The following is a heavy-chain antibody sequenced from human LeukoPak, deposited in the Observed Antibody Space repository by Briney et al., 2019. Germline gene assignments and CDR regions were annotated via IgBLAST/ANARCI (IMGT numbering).Heavy chain of an antibody. CDR1: GYTFITYT. CDR3: AREFDRDGCNRFFDY. D-gene: IGHD5-24*01. J-gene: IGHJ4*02. Sequence: ASVKVSCKASGYTFITYTMHWVRQAPGQRLEGMGWINAGNGNTKYSQKFQGRVTITRDTSASTAYMDLSSLRSEDTAVYYCAREFDRDGCNRFFDYWGQGTLVTVSS. CDR2: INAGNGNT. V-gene: IGHV1-3*01.